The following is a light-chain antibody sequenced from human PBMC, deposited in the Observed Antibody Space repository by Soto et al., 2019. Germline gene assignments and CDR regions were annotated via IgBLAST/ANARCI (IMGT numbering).Light chain of an antibody. Sequence: EIVLPQSPATLSLSPGERATLSCRASQSVSSFLGWYQQKPGQAPRLLIYDASNRATGIPARFSGSGSGTDFTLTISSLEPEDFAVYYCQQRSSWTFGQGTRWIS. CDR2: DAS. V-gene: IGKV3-11*01. CDR3: QQRSSWT. J-gene: IGKJ1*01. CDR1: QSVSSF.